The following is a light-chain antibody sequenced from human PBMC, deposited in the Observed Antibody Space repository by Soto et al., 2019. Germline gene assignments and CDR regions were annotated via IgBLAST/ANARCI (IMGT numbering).Light chain of an antibody. CDR2: DAS. Sequence: EIVLTQSPATLSLSPGERATLSCRASQSVSSYLAWYQQKPGQAPRLLSYDASNRATGIPARFSGSGSGTDFTLTISSLEPEEFAVYYCQQRSNWPPITFGQGTRLEIK. V-gene: IGKV3-11*01. CDR1: QSVSSY. J-gene: IGKJ5*01. CDR3: QQRSNWPPIT.